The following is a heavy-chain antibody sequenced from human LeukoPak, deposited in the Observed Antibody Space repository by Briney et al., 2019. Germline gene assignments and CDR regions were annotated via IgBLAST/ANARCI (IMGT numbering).Heavy chain of an antibody. Sequence: PSETLSLTCTVSSGSTGSSSNYWGWIRQAPGKGLEWIGNVYYSGSTFYNPSLKSRVTISVDTSKNQFSLKLRSVTAADTAIYYCARASFNVVFGNWFDPWGQGTLVTVSS. J-gene: IGHJ5*02. D-gene: IGHD2-8*01. CDR2: VYYSGST. CDR3: ARASFNVVFGNWFDP. CDR1: SGSTGSSSNY. V-gene: IGHV4-39*01.